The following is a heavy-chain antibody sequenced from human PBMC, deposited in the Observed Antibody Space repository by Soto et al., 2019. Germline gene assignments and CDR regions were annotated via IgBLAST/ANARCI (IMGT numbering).Heavy chain of an antibody. CDR2: ISGYNGNT. CDR3: ARDVFCGGAPACPDMDV. D-gene: IGHD2-21*01. CDR1: GYTFSGYS. Sequence: QVVLEQSGGEVKKPGASVKASCKASGYTFSGYSITWVRQAPGQGLEWMGRISGYNGNTNYARTLRGRLTLTTDTSTSTAYMELRSLSSDDTAVYYCARDVFCGGAPACPDMDVWGQGTTVTVSS. V-gene: IGHV1-18*04. J-gene: IGHJ6*02.